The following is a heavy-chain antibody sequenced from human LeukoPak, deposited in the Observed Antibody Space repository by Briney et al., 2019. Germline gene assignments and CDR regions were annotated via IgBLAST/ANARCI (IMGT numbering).Heavy chain of an antibody. CDR1: GGSISTYH. CDR2: IYYSGST. J-gene: IGHJ4*02. Sequence: SETLSLTCTVSGGSISTYHWSWIRQPPGKGLEWIGYIYYSGSTYYNPSLKSRVTISVDTSKNQFSLKLSSVTAADTAVYYCARGYSNSFDYWGQGTLVTVSS. CDR3: ARGYSNSFDY. V-gene: IGHV4-59*01. D-gene: IGHD4-11*01.